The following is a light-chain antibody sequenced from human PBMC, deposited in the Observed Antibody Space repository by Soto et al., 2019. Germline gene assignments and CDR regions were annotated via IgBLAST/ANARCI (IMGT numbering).Light chain of an antibody. CDR3: SSHTSSSTRV. V-gene: IGLV2-14*01. CDR2: EVS. CDR1: SSDVGGYNY. J-gene: IGLJ1*01. Sequence: QSALTQPASVSGSPGQSITISCTGTSSDVGGYNYVSWYQQHPGKAPKRMIYEVSNRPSGVSNRFSGFKSGNTASLTISGLPAEDEADYYCSSHTSSSTRVFGTGTTAPGL.